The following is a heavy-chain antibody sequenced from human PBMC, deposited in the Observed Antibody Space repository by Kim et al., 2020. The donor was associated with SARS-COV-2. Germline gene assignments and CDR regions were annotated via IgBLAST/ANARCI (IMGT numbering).Heavy chain of an antibody. CDR2: SGGT. J-gene: IGHJ4*02. V-gene: IGHV4-59*09. CDR3: ARGSPAPDY. Sequence: SGGTDYNPSLKGRVAISVDTSKSQFSLQLRSVPAADTAVYYCARGSPAPDYWGQGTLVTVSS.